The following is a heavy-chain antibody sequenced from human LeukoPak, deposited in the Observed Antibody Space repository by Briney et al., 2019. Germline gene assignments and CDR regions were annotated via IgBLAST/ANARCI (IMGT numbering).Heavy chain of an antibody. CDR2: ISSSSSYI. D-gene: IGHD3-16*01. Sequence: GGFLRLSCAASGFTFSSYSMNWVRQAPGKGLEWVSSISSSSSYIYYADSVKGRFTISRDNAKNSLYLQMNSLRAEDTAVYYCARVRGGPPIFDYWGQGTLVTVSS. CDR1: GFTFSSYS. V-gene: IGHV3-21*01. J-gene: IGHJ4*02. CDR3: ARVRGGPPIFDY.